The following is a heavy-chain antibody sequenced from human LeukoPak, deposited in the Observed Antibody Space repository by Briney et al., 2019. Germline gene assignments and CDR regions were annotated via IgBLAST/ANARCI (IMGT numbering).Heavy chain of an antibody. CDR2: IYYSGST. CDR3: ARGSYYDTSGYYSFDY. J-gene: IGHJ4*02. D-gene: IGHD3-22*01. Sequence: PSETLSLTCTVSGGSISRGGYYWSWIRQHPGKGLEWIGYIYYSGSTYYNPSLKSRVTISVDTSKDQFSLKLSSVTAADTAVYYCARGSYYDTSGYYSFDYWGQGTPVTVSS. CDR1: GGSISRGGYY. V-gene: IGHV4-31*03.